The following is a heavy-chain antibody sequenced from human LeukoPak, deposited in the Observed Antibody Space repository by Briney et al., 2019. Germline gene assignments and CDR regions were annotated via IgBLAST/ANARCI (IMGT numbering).Heavy chain of an antibody. D-gene: IGHD1-26*01. V-gene: IGHV3-74*01. J-gene: IGHJ3*02. Sequence: GGSLRLSCAASGITFSSYWMHWVRQAPGKGLVWVSRINSDGSSTSYANSVKGRFTISRDNAKNTLYLQMNSLRAEDTSVYYCARISGSYSGGAFDIWGQGTMVTVSS. CDR2: INSDGSST. CDR3: ARISGSYSGGAFDI. CDR1: GITFSSYW.